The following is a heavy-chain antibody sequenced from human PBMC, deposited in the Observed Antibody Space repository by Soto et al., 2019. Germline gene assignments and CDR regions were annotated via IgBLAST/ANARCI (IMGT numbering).Heavy chain of an antibody. V-gene: IGHV1-2*04. J-gene: IGHJ4*02. D-gene: IGHD3-10*01. Sequence: QVQLVQSGAEVKKPGASVKVSCKASGYTFTDYYMYWVRQAPGQGLEWMGWINPNSGGTNYAQKFRGWVTMTRDTSISTAYMEVSRLKSDDTAVYYCARVGTGGDLDYWGQGTLVTVSS. CDR1: GYTFTDYY. CDR2: INPNSGGT. CDR3: ARVGTGGDLDY.